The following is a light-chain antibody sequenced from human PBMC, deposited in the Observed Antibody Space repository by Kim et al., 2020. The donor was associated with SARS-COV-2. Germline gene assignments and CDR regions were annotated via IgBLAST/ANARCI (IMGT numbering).Light chain of an antibody. CDR2: GAS. CDR1: QSVNSIY. Sequence: IVLTQSPGTLSLSVGERATLSCRASQSVNSIYLAWYQQIPGQAPRLLIYGASSRATGIPDRFSGSGSGTDFTLTISRLEPEDFAVYYCQQYATSPCTFGQGTKLEI. CDR3: QQYATSPCT. J-gene: IGKJ2*02. V-gene: IGKV3-20*01.